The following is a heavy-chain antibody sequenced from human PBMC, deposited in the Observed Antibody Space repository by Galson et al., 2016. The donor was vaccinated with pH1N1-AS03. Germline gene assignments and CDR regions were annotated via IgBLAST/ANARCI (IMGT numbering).Heavy chain of an antibody. V-gene: IGHV1-18*01. CDR3: ARMLYDSWSGYDYYGMDV. D-gene: IGHD3-3*01. CDR2: FSTYSGDT. J-gene: IGHJ6*02. Sequence: LEWIGWFSTYSGDTNYIQKFQGRVTMTTDTSTSTAYMELRSLRSDDTAIYYCARMLYDSWSGYDYYGMDVGGQGATVTVSS.